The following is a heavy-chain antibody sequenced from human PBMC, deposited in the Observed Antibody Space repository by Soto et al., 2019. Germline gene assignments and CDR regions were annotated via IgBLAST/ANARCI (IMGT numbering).Heavy chain of an antibody. CDR1: GGSISSSSYY. CDR3: ARRGLRIVDY. CDR2: IYYSGST. J-gene: IGHJ4*02. D-gene: IGHD4-17*01. Sequence: PSETLSLTCTVSGGSISSSSYYWGWIRQPPGKGLEWIGSIYYSGSTYYNPSLKSRVTISVDTSKNQFSLKLSSVTAADTAVYYCARRGLRIVDYWGQGTLVTVSS. V-gene: IGHV4-39*01.